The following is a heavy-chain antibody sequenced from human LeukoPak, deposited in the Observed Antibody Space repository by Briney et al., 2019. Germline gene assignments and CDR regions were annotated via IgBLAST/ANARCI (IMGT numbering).Heavy chain of an antibody. CDR2: IYHSGST. V-gene: IGHV4-4*02. CDR3: ARDSGPLADGDYDL. Sequence: SETLSLTCAVSGGSISSSNWWSWVRQPPGKGLEWIGEIYHSGSTNYNPSLKSRVTISVDKSKNQFSLKLSSVTAADTAVYYCARDSGPLADGDYDLWGQGTLVIVSS. J-gene: IGHJ5*02. D-gene: IGHD4-17*01. CDR1: GGSISSSNW.